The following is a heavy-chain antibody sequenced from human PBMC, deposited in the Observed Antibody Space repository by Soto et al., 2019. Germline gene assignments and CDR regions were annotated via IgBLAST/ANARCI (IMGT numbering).Heavy chain of an antibody. CDR2: ISGSGGST. CDR3: ARVSGQLEGYYYMDV. Sequence: GGSLRLSCAASGFTFSSYAMSWVRQAPGKGLEWVSAISGSGGSTYYADSVKGRFTLSRDNAKNTLYLQMNSLRAEDTAVYYCARVSGQLEGYYYMDVWGKGTTVTVSS. V-gene: IGHV3-23*01. J-gene: IGHJ6*03. CDR1: GFTFSSYA. D-gene: IGHD6-6*01.